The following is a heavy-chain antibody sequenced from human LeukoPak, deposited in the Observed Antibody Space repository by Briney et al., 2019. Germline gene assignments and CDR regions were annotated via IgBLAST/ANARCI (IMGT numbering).Heavy chain of an antibody. CDR1: GGSFSDYY. CDR3: ARGRLNYGSRRWDWFDP. D-gene: IGHD3-10*01. CDR2: ISHSGST. V-gene: IGHV4-34*01. J-gene: IGHJ5*02. Sequence: SETLSLTCAVYGGSFSDYYWNWIRQPPGKGLEWIGEISHSGSTNYIPSLKSRVTMSVDTSRNQFSLKLSSVTAADTAAYYCARGRLNYGSRRWDWFDPWGQGTLVTVSS.